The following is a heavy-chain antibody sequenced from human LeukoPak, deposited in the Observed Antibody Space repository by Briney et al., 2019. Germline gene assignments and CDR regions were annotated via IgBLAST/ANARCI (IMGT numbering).Heavy chain of an antibody. CDR2: ISEDGGAR. CDR1: GFTFSAYA. CDR3: AKESLPHRGYYFDS. Sequence: GGSLRLSCAASGFTFSAYAMSWVRQAPGKGLEWVSTISEDGGARLYADSVKGRFTISRDNSENTVSLQVNSLRAGDTAVYFCAKESLPHRGYYFDSWGRGTLITVSS. J-gene: IGHJ4*02. V-gene: IGHV3-23*01. D-gene: IGHD3-22*01.